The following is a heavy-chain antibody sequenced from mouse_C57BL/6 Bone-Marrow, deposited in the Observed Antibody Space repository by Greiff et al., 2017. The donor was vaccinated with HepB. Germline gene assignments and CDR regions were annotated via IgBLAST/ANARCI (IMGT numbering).Heavy chain of an antibody. CDR3: VRDEEVDWYFDV. V-gene: IGHV10-3*01. CDR1: GFTFNTYA. D-gene: IGHD1-1*01. Sequence: EVQGVESGGGLVQPKGSLKLSCAASGFTFNTYAMHWVRQAPGKGLEWVARIRSKSSNYATYYADSVKDRFTISRDDSQSMLYLQMNNLKTEDTAMYYCVRDEEVDWYFDVWGTGTTVTVSS. CDR2: IRSKSSNYAT. J-gene: IGHJ1*03.